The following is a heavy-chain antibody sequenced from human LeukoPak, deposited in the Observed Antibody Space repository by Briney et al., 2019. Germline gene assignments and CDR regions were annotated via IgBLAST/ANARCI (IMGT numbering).Heavy chain of an antibody. CDR2: IWYDGSNK. V-gene: IGHV3-33*01. CDR1: GFTFSSYG. D-gene: IGHD6-13*01. CDR3: ARATVQDSSWGTQLHFDY. Sequence: PGRPLRLSCAASGFTFSSYGMHWVRQAPGKGLEWVAVIWYDGSNKYYADSVKGRFTISRDNSKNTLYLQMNSLRAEDTAVYYCARATVQDSSWGTQLHFDYWGQGTLVTVSS. J-gene: IGHJ4*02.